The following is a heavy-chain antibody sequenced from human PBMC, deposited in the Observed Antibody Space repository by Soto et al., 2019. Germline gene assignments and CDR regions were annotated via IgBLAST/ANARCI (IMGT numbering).Heavy chain of an antibody. CDR3: ARQNSFDV. J-gene: IGHJ3*01. Sequence: SPTLSLPCSISGGTFPTYYWNWVRQPPGKGLEWIGFLDNSGGISYNPSLESRVSISVDSSKTLFYLRLTSLTAADTAVYYCARQNSFDVWGRGAMVTVSS. CDR2: LDNSGGI. D-gene: IGHD2-21*01. V-gene: IGHV4-59*01. CDR1: GGTFPTYY.